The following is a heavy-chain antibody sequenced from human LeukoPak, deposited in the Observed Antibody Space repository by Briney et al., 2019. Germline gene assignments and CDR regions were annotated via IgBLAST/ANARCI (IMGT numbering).Heavy chain of an antibody. CDR1: GGSISSGGYY. D-gene: IGHD1-1*01. Sequence: SQTLSLTCTVSGGSISSGGYYWSWIRQHPGKGLEWIGYIYYSGSTYYNPSLKSRVTISVDTSKNQFSLKLSSVTAADTAVYYCATFAPWNDGYWFDPWGQGTLVTVSS. CDR2: IYYSGST. CDR3: ATFAPWNDGYWFDP. V-gene: IGHV4-31*03. J-gene: IGHJ5*02.